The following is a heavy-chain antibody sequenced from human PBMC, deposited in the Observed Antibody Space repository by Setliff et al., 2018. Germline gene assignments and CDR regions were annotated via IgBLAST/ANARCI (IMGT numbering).Heavy chain of an antibody. Sequence: ASVKVSCKASGYTFTSYYMHWVRQAPGQGLEWMGIINPSGGSTSYAQKFQGRVTMTRDTSTSTVYMELSSLRSEDTAVYYCARDRDDGVYYDSSGYYSYYYYGMDVWGQGTTVTVSS. CDR3: ARDRDDGVYYDSSGYYSYYYYGMDV. D-gene: IGHD3-22*01. J-gene: IGHJ6*02. CDR1: GYTFTSYY. CDR2: INPSGGST. V-gene: IGHV1-46*01.